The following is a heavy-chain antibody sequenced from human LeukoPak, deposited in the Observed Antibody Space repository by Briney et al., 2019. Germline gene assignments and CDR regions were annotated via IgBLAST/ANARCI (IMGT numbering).Heavy chain of an antibody. CDR3: ARDGGQYQLLYGENYYYGMDV. D-gene: IGHD2-2*02. CDR1: GFTFSSYS. J-gene: IGHJ6*02. CDR2: ISSSSSYI. V-gene: IGHV3-21*01. Sequence: GGSLRLSCAASGFTFSSYSMNWVRQAPGKGLEGVSCISSSSSYIYYADSVKGRVTISRDNAKNSLYLQMNSLRAEDTAVYYCARDGGQYQLLYGENYYYGMDVWGQGTTVTVSS.